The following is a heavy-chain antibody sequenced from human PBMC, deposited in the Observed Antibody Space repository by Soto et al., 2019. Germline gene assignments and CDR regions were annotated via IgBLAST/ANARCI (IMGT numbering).Heavy chain of an antibody. CDR3: ARGPYYDFWSGYYNSYYYYYGMDV. CDR2: MNPNSGNT. J-gene: IGHJ6*02. Sequence: AAVKVSGKASGYTFTSYDINWVRQATGQGLEWMGWMNPNSGNTGYAQKFQGRVTMTRNTSISTAYMELSSLRSEDTAVYYCARGPYYDFWSGYYNSYYYYYGMDVWGQGTTVTVSS. D-gene: IGHD3-3*01. V-gene: IGHV1-8*01. CDR1: GYTFTSYD.